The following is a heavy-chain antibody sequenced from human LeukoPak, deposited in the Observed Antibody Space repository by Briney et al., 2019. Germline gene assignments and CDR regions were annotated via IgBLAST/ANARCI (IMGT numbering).Heavy chain of an antibody. D-gene: IGHD2-2*02. CDR1: GGTFSSYA. V-gene: IGHV1-69*01. J-gene: IGHJ4*02. Sequence: ASVKVSCKASGGTFSSYAIIWVRQAPGQGLDWMGGIIPIFGTANYAQKFQGRVTITADESTSTAYMELSSLRSEDTAVYYCARDSHDYTSSWGQGTLVTVSS. CDR3: ARDSHDYTSS. CDR2: IIPIFGTA.